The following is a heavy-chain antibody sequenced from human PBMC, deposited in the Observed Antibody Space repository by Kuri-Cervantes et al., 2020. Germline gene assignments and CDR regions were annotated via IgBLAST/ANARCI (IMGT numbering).Heavy chain of an antibody. CDR1: GFTFSNYW. V-gene: IGHV3-7*03. CDR3: ARDMIYWGGSGSYSDY. CDR2: IKQDGSEK. J-gene: IGHJ4*02. Sequence: GESLKISCAASGFTFSNYWMSWVRQAPGKGLEWVANIKQDGSEKYYVDSVRGRFTVSGDNANNSLYLQMNSLRAEDTAVYYCARDMIYWGGSGSYSDYWGQGTLVTVSS. D-gene: IGHD3-10*01.